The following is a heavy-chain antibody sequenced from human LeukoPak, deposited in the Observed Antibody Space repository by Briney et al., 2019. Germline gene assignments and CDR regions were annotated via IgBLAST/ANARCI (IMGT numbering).Heavy chain of an antibody. D-gene: IGHD5-24*01. V-gene: IGHV1-2*04. CDR3: ARTEMATIHDAFDI. Sequence: ASVKVSCKASGYTFTVYYMHWVRQAPGQGLKWMGWINPNSGGTNYAQKFQGWVTMTRDTSISTAYMELSRLRSDDTAVYYCARTEMATIHDAFDIWGQGTMVTVSS. J-gene: IGHJ3*02. CDR2: INPNSGGT. CDR1: GYTFTVYY.